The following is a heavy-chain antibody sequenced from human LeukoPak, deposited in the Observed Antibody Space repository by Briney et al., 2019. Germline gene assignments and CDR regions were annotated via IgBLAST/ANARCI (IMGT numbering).Heavy chain of an antibody. CDR2: INSNGGRT. V-gene: IGHV3-64*02. CDR1: GFTFSTCP. J-gene: IGHJ4*02. CDR3: ARPYYCGSGTYAPPVGH. D-gene: IGHD3-10*01. Sequence: GGSLRLSCVAFGFTFSTCPMYWVRQAPGKGLELVSSINSNGGRTYYADSMKGRFTISRDNSKNTLYLQMDSLRAEDMAVYYCARPYYCGSGTYAPPVGHWGQGTLVTVSS.